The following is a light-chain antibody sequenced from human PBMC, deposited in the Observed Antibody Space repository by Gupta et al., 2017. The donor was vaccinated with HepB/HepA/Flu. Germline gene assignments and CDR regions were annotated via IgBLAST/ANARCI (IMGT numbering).Light chain of an antibody. CDR2: DDT. CDR3: QVWDTSGDHPV. Sequence: ITCGGDDIGGKSVHWYQQKAGQAPMVVVHDDTDRPSGIPERFSGSNSGNTATLTITRVEAGDEADYYCQVWDTSGDHPVFGTGTKVTV. J-gene: IGLJ1*01. V-gene: IGLV3-21*02. CDR1: DIGGKS.